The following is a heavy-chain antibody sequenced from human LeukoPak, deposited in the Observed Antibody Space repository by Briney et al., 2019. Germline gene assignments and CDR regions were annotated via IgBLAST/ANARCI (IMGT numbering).Heavy chain of an antibody. CDR1: GFTFSNFA. V-gene: IGHV3-23*01. Sequence: GGSLRLSCAASGFTFSNFAMMWDRQAPGTGLQWVSTITGYGATFYADSVRGRFTIFRDTSMNTLFLQMNSLGAEDTAVYYCAKGAAAGKVDWFDPWGQGTLVTVSS. CDR3: AKGAAAGKVDWFDP. D-gene: IGHD6-13*01. J-gene: IGHJ5*02. CDR2: ITGYGAT.